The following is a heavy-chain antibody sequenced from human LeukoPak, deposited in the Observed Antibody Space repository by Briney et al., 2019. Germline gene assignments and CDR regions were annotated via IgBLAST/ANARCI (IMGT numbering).Heavy chain of an antibody. J-gene: IGHJ4*02. Sequence: ASVKVPCKASGYTFANYGINWVRQAPGQGLEWIGWISLENGNAGYAQRVQGRVTLTTDTSTSTAYMELRSLRSDDTAVYYCARVTYVRPYQLDYWGQGTLVSISS. CDR3: ARVTYVRPYQLDY. D-gene: IGHD2-2*01. CDR1: GYTFANYG. V-gene: IGHV1-18*01. CDR2: ISLENGNA.